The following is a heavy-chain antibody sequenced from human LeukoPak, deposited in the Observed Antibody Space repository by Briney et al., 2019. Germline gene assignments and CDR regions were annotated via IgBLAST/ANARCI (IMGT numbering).Heavy chain of an antibody. D-gene: IGHD6-13*01. V-gene: IGHV1-18*01. J-gene: IGHJ4*02. CDR1: GYTFTSHG. CDR2: ISAYNGNT. CDR3: AREGIAAAGDY. Sequence: ASVKVSCKASGYTFTSHGLIWVRQAPGQGLEWMGWISAYNGNTNYAPKLQGRVTMPTDTSTSTAYMELRSLRSDDTAMYYCAREGIAAAGDYWGQGTLVTVSS.